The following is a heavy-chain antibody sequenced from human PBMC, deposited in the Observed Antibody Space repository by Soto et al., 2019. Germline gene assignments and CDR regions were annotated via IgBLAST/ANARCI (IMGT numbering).Heavy chain of an antibody. CDR3: AAGGGLPRYY. V-gene: IGHV4-59*04. D-gene: IGHD5-12*01. CDR1: GGSINNYY. CDR2: IYHSGST. Sequence: SETLSLTCTFSGGSINNYYWTWIRQPPGKGLEWIGYIYHSGSTYYNPSLKSRVTISVDRSKNQFSLKLSSVTAADTAVYYCAAGGGLPRYYWGQGTLVTVS. J-gene: IGHJ4*02.